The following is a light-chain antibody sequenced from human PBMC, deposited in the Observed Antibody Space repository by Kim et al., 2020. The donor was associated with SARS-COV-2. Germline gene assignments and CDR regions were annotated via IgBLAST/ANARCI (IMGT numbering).Light chain of an antibody. V-gene: IGLV4-69*01. J-gene: IGLJ2*01. CDR1: SGHSSYA. CDR2: LNSDGSH. CDR3: QTWGTGIVV. Sequence: ASVKHTCTLSSGHSSYAIAWHQQQPEKGPRYLMKLNSDGSHSKGDGIPDRFSGSSSGAERYLTISSLQSEDEADYYCQTWGTGIVVFGGGTKLTVL.